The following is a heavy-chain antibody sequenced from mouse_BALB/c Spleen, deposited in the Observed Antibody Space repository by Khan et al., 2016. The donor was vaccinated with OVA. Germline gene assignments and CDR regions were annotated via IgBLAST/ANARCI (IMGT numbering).Heavy chain of an antibody. D-gene: IGHD1-1*01. Sequence: EVELVESGGDLVKPGGSLKLSCAASGFTFSTYGMSWVRQTPDTRLEWVATISSGGTYTYYPDSVKGRFTISRDNAKNTLYLQMSSLRSEDTAMYYCARHWVGVMDYWGQGTSVTVSS. CDR3: ARHWVGVMDY. V-gene: IGHV5-6*01. J-gene: IGHJ4*01. CDR2: ISSGGTYT. CDR1: GFTFSTYG.